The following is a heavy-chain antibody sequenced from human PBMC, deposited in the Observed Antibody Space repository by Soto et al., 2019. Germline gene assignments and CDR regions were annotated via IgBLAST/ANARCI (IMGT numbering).Heavy chain of an antibody. J-gene: IGHJ4*02. CDR1: GFTFSNAW. Sequence: EVQLVESGGGLVKPGGSLRLSCAASGFTFSNAWMNWVRQAPGKGLEWVGSIKSRTDGGTTDYAAPVKGRFTFSRDDSQNTVYLQMNSLKTEDTAVYYCTSTSTLGSGSWPWGQGTLVTVSS. V-gene: IGHV3-15*07. CDR2: IKSRTDGGTT. CDR3: TSTSTLGSGSWP. D-gene: IGHD3-10*01.